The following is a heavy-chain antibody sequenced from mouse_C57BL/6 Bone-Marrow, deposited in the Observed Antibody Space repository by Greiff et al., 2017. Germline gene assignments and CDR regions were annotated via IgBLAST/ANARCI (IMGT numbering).Heavy chain of an antibody. V-gene: IGHV1-9*01. CDR2: ILHGSGST. D-gene: IGHD2-2*01. J-gene: IGHJ1*03. Sequence: QVQLKESGAELMKPGASVKLSCKATGYTFTGYWIEWVKQTPGHGLEWIGEILHGSGSTNYNEKFKGKATFTAATSSNTAYMQLSSLTTKDADSYYCARVRVIYYGYDWYFDVWGTGTTVTVSS. CDR1: GYTFTGYW. CDR3: ARVRVIYYGYDWYFDV.